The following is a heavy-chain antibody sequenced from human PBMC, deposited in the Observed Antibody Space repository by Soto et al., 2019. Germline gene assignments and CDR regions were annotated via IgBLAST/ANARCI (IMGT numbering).Heavy chain of an antibody. D-gene: IGHD3-10*01. J-gene: IGHJ4*02. V-gene: IGHV3-30*18. CDR2: ISYDGSNK. CDR3: AKALRAYYYGSGSYWSLDY. Sequence: QVQLVESGGGVVQPGRSLRLSCAASGFTFSSYGMHWVRQAPGKGLEWVAVISYDGSNKYYADSVKGRFTISRDNSKNTLHLQMNSLRAEDTAVYYCAKALRAYYYGSGSYWSLDYWGQGTLVTVSS. CDR1: GFTFSSYG.